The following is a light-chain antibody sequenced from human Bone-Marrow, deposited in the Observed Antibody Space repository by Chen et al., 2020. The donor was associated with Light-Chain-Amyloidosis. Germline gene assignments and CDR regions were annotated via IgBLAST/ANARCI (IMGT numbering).Light chain of an antibody. CDR2: EVT. CDR3: SSYTITNTLV. Sequence: QSALTQPASVSGSPGQSITISCTGTSSDVGGDNHVSWYQQHPDKAPKLMIYEVTNRPSWVPDRLSGSKSDNTASLTISGLHTEDEADYFCSSYTITNTLVFGSGTRVTVL. CDR1: SSDVGGDNH. J-gene: IGLJ1*01. V-gene: IGLV2-14*01.